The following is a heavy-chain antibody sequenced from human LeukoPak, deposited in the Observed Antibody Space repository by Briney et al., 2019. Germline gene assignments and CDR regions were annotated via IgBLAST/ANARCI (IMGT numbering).Heavy chain of an antibody. CDR1: GGSISSGDYY. J-gene: IGHJ4*02. Sequence: PSETLSLTCTVSGGSISSGDYYWSWIRQPPGKGLEWIGYIYYSGSTYYNPSLKSRVTISVDTSKNQFSLKLSSVTAADTAVYYCAREVSRWPYYFDYWGQGTLVTVSS. CDR2: IYYSGST. CDR3: AREVSRWPYYFDY. D-gene: IGHD4-23*01. V-gene: IGHV4-30-4*01.